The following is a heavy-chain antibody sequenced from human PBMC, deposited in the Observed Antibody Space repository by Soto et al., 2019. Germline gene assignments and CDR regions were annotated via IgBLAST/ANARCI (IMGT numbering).Heavy chain of an antibody. CDR1: GFTFSSYA. J-gene: IGHJ4*02. CDR2: ISSHGENT. CDR3: ARGGVGVEVMVAVHFEF. V-gene: IGHV3-64*01. D-gene: IGHD2-15*01. Sequence: EVQLVESGGGLVQPAGSLRLSCAASGFTFSSYAMYLVRQAPGKGLEYVSAISSHGENTYYANSVKGRFTISRDNSKNTLYLQMGSLRAEDMAVYYCARGGVGVEVMVAVHFEFWGQGTLVTVSS.